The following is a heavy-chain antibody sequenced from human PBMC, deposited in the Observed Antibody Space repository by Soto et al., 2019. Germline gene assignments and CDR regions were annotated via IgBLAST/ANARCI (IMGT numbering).Heavy chain of an antibody. D-gene: IGHD4-17*01. Sequence: GGSLRLSCAASGFTFSSYAMHWVRQAPGMGLQWVSFVSSDEGTTYYADSVKDRFTISRDNSKNTLYLQMNSLRAEDTAIYYCVKAGTATIQTFDYWGQGTLVTVSS. J-gene: IGHJ4*02. CDR2: VSSDEGTT. CDR1: GFTFSSYA. CDR3: VKAGTATIQTFDY. V-gene: IGHV3-23*01.